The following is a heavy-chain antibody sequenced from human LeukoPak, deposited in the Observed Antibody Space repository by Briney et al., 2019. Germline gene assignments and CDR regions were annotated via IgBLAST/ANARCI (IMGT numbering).Heavy chain of an antibody. Sequence: ASVKVSWKASGYSFTNYGVNWVRQAPGQGLEWLGWISGYTGNTDYAQKFQGRVTMTTDTSTTTAYMELRSLRSDDTAVYYCARAPRVASTGRFDYWGQGTLVTVSS. CDR3: ARAPRVASTGRFDY. V-gene: IGHV1-18*01. J-gene: IGHJ4*02. CDR2: ISGYTGNT. D-gene: IGHD6-13*01. CDR1: GYSFTNYG.